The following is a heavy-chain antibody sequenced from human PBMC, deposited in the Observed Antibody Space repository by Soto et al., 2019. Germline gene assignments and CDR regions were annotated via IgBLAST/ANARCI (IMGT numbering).Heavy chain of an antibody. CDR1: GGSISSYY. Sequence: SETLSLTCTVSGGSISSYYWTWIRQPPGKGLECIYYISYTGTTYYNPSLKSRVTMSVDASKNRFSLTLSSVTAADTAMYFCARAPYDYGDFLFDSWGQGTLVTVSS. CDR3: ARAPYDYGDFLFDS. CDR2: ISYTGTT. J-gene: IGHJ4*02. D-gene: IGHD4-17*01. V-gene: IGHV4-59*08.